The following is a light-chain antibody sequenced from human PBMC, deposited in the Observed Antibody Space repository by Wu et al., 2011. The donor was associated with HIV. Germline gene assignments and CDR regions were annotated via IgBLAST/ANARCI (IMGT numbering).Light chain of an antibody. Sequence: PGERATLSCRTSQSVGNSLGWYQQKPGQAPRLLIFDASNRATGIPARFSGSGSETDFTLTISSLEPEDFAVYYCQQRSRWPLTFGQGTRLEIK. CDR2: DAS. V-gene: IGKV3-11*01. J-gene: IGKJ5*01. CDR3: QQRSRWPLT. CDR1: QSVGNS.